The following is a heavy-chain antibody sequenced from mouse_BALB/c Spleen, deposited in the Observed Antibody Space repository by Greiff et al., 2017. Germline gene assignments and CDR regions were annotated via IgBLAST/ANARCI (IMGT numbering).Heavy chain of an antibody. Sequence: EVKLLESGPELMKPGASVKISCKASGYSFTSYYMHWVKQSHGKSLEWIGYIDPFNGGTSYNQKFKGKATLTVDKSSSTAYMHLSSLTSEDSAVYYCARSTFITTVVAHFDYWGQGTTLTVSS. CDR2: IDPFNGGT. CDR3: ARSTFITTVVAHFDY. D-gene: IGHD1-1*01. V-gene: IGHV1S135*01. CDR1: GYSFTSYY. J-gene: IGHJ2*01.